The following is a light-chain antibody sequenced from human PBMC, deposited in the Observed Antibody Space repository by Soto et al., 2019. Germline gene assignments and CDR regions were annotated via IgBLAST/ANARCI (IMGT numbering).Light chain of an antibody. Sequence: DIQITQSPSTLSASVGDRVTITCRASQSISSWLAWYQQKPGKAPKLLIYDASSLESGVPSRFSGSGSGTEFSLTVSGLQPDDFATYYCQQYNSYWSFGKGTKVEIK. CDR3: QQYNSYWS. CDR1: QSISSW. V-gene: IGKV1-5*01. CDR2: DAS. J-gene: IGKJ1*01.